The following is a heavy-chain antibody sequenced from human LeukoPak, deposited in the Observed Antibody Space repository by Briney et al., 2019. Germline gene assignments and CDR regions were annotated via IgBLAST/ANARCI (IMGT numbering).Heavy chain of an antibody. CDR2: IGSGGST. Sequence: GGSLRPSCAASGFTFSSYAMSWVRQAPGEGLEWVSGIGSGGSTYYADSVKGRFTISRDNSKSTLYLQMNSLRAEDTAVYYCAKCLSSSRTGVGSWGQGTLVTVSS. CDR3: AKCLSSSRTGVGS. J-gene: IGHJ5*02. CDR1: GFTFSSYA. D-gene: IGHD3-3*01. V-gene: IGHV3-23*01.